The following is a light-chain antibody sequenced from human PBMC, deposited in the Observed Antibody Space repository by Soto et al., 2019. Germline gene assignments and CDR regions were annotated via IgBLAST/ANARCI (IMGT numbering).Light chain of an antibody. CDR1: QDTSSY. Sequence: DIQLTQSPSFLSASVGDRVTITCRASQDTSSYFAWYQQKPGKAPNLLIYAASTLQSGVPSRFSGTGSGTEFTLTISSPQPEDFSTYYCQQLSSYPLTFGGGTKVEIK. V-gene: IGKV1-9*01. CDR3: QQLSSYPLT. J-gene: IGKJ4*01. CDR2: AAS.